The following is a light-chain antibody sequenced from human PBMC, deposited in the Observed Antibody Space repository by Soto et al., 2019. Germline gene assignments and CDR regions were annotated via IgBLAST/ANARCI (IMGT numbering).Light chain of an antibody. Sequence: DIPVTQSPSSLSASVGDRVTITCRASQDIRNYLAWFQQKPGKAPKSLIYAASNLQSGVPSKFSGSGSGTDFTLTITSLQPEDFATYYCLQYHSYPLTFGGGTMVEI. CDR2: AAS. CDR1: QDIRNY. J-gene: IGKJ4*01. V-gene: IGKV1-16*02. CDR3: LQYHSYPLT.